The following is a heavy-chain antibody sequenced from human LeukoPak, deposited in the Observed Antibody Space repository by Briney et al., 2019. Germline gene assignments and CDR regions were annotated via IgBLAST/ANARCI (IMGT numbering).Heavy chain of an antibody. CDR2: INHSGST. V-gene: IGHV4-34*01. D-gene: IGHD2-15*01. J-gene: IGHJ4*02. CDR1: GGSFSGYY. Sequence: SETLSLTCAVYGGSFSGYYWSWIRQPPGKGLEWIGEINHSGSTNYNPSLKSRVTISVDTSKNQFSLKLSSVTAADTAVYYCARARGVGYCSGGSCRYPLRYYFDYWGQGTLVTVPS. CDR3: ARARGVGYCSGGSCRYPLRYYFDY.